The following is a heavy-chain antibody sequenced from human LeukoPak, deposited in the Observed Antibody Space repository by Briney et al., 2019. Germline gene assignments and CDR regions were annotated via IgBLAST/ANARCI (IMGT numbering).Heavy chain of an antibody. CDR1: GFTFDDYA. J-gene: IGHJ4*02. V-gene: IGHV3-9*01. Sequence: GRSLRLSCAASGFTFDDYAMHWVRQAPGKGLEWVSGISWNSGSIGYADSVKGRFTISRDNAKNSLYLQMNSLRAEDTAFYYCAKDSYYGSGSYFDFWGQGTLVTVSS. CDR3: AKDSYYGSGSYFDF. D-gene: IGHD3-10*01. CDR2: ISWNSGSI.